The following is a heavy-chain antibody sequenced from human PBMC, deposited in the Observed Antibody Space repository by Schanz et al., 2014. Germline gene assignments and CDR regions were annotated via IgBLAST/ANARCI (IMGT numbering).Heavy chain of an antibody. V-gene: IGHV4-59*08. J-gene: IGHJ4*02. D-gene: IGHD3-10*01. CDR2: LYYSGST. CDR3: ARQGYYGSGSYFFRD. Sequence: QVQLQESGPGLVKPSETLSLTCTVSGGSISSYYWSWIRQPPGKGLEWIGDLYYSGSTNYNPSLKGRVPIPVDPSKTQFSLKLTSVTAADTAVYYCARQGYYGSGSYFFRDWGQGTLVTVSS. CDR1: GGSISSYY.